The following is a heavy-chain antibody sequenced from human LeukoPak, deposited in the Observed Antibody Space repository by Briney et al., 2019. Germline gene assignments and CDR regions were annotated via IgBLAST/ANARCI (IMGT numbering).Heavy chain of an antibody. CDR2: IISSSGSSM. V-gene: IGHV3-48*04. D-gene: IGHD3-9*01. J-gene: IGHJ4*02. CDR1: GFTFSSYS. CDR3: AKDLSTGYYIAY. Sequence: GGSLRLSCVASGFTFSSYSMNWVRQAPGKGLEWVSNIISSSGSSMYYADSVRGRFTISRDNAKNSLYLQMNSLRAEDTAVYYCAKDLSTGYYIAYWGQGTLVTVSS.